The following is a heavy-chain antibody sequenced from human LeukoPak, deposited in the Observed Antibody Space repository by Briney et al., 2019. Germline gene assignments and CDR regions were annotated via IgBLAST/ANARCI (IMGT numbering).Heavy chain of an antibody. D-gene: IGHD6-19*01. CDR2: ISGSGGST. J-gene: IGHJ4*02. CDR3: AKDSEIKPIPVVHLDN. CDR1: GFTFSSYA. V-gene: IGHV3-23*01. Sequence: GGSLRLSCAASGFTFSSYAMSWVRQAPGKGLEWVTAISGSGGSTYYADSVKGRFTISRDNSKNTLYLQMNSLRAEDTAVYYCAKDSEIKPIPVVHLDNWGQGTLVTVSS.